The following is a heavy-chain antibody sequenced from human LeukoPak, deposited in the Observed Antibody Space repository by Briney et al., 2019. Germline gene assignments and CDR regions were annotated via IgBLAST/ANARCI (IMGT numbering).Heavy chain of an antibody. J-gene: IGHJ4*02. CDR1: GFTFSSYA. CDR2: ISGSGGST. V-gene: IGHV3-23*01. D-gene: IGHD2-15*01. Sequence: GGSLRLSCAASGFTFSSYAMSWVRQAPGKGLEWVSGISGSGGSTYYADSVKGRFTILRGNSKNTLYLQMNSLRAEDTAVYHCANGWSPDYWGRGTLVTVSS. CDR3: ANGWSPDY.